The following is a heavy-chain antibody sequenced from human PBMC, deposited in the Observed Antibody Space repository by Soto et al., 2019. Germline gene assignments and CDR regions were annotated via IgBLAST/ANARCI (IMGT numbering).Heavy chain of an antibody. CDR3: TTEGPGYCSGGSCYAIDY. D-gene: IGHD2-15*01. CDR1: GFTFTKAW. Sequence: GGSLRLSCAASGFTFTKAWMSWVRQAPGKWLEWVGRIKSKTDGGTTDYAAPVKGRFTISRDDSKNTLYLQINSLKTEDTAVYYCTTEGPGYCSGGSCYAIDYWGQGXLVTVSS. CDR2: IKSKTDGGTT. J-gene: IGHJ4*02. V-gene: IGHV3-15*01.